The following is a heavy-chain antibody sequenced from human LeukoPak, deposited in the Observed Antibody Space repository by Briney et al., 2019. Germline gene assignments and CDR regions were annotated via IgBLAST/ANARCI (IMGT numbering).Heavy chain of an antibody. CDR3: ARLGIAARQIWTEYFQH. D-gene: IGHD6-6*01. J-gene: IGHJ1*01. Sequence: GASVKVSCKASGYTFTGYYMHWVRQAPGQGLEWMGWINPNSGGTNYAQKFQGRVTMTRDTSISTAYMELSRLRSDDTAVYYCARLGIAARQIWTEYFQHWGQGTLVTVSS. CDR1: GYTFTGYY. V-gene: IGHV1-2*02. CDR2: INPNSGGT.